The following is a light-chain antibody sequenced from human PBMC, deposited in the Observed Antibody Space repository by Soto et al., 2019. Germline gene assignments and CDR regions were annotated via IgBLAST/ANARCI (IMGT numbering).Light chain of an antibody. V-gene: IGKV1-33*01. CDR3: QQYDELPRT. J-gene: IGKJ4*01. Sequence: DIQMTQSPSSLSASVGDRVTITCQASQDITNYLYWYQQKPGKAPKLLIYDASDLETGVPSRFSGSGSGTDFTFTISSLQPEDIATYYCQQYDELPRTFGGGTKVEIK. CDR2: DAS. CDR1: QDITNY.